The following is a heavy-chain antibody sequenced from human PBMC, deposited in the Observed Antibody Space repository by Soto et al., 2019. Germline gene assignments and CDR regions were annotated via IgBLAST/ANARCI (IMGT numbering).Heavy chain of an antibody. CDR2: IIPIFGTA. J-gene: IGHJ6*02. CDR3: ARRVLRFWEWPRDYYYGRDV. CDR1: GGTFSSYA. Sequence: QVQLVQSGAEVQKPGSSVKVSCKASGGTFSSYAISWVRQAPGQGLEWMGGIIPIFGTANYAQKFQGRVTSTADESTSTAYMELSSLRSEDTAVDYCARRVLRFWEWPRDYYYGRDVWGQGTTGTV. D-gene: IGHD3-3*01. V-gene: IGHV1-69*01.